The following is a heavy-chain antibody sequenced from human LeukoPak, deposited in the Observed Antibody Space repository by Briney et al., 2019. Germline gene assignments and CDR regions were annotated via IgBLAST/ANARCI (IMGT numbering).Heavy chain of an antibody. CDR2: ISGSGGGT. Sequence: GGFLRLSCTASGFTFSSYSMSWVRQAPGYGLEWVSAISGSGGGTYYADSVKGRFTISRDKSKNTLYLQMNSLRAEDTAVYYCAKDSHRWVGWGQGTLVTVSS. J-gene: IGHJ4*02. CDR3: AKDSHRWVG. V-gene: IGHV3-23*01. CDR1: GFTFSSYS. D-gene: IGHD4-23*01.